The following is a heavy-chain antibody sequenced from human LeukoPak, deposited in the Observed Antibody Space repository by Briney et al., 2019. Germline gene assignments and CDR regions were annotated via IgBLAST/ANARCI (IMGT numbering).Heavy chain of an antibody. D-gene: IGHD3-10*01. CDR3: IGPDSQFDC. V-gene: IGHV3-21*01. Sequence: GGSLRLSCAASGFTFSDQSMNWVRQAPGKGLEWVSSISANSLHIFYADSVKGRFTISRDNAKNSLYLQMNNLRVEDTAVYYCIGPDSQFDCWGQGTLVTVSS. CDR1: GFTFSDQS. J-gene: IGHJ4*02. CDR2: ISANSLHI.